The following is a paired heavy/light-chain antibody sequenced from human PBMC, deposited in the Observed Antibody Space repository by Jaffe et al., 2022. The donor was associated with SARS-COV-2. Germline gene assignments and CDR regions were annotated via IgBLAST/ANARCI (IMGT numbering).Heavy chain of an antibody. CDR2: ISSNSRYI. Sequence: EVQLVESGGGLVQPGGSLRLSCAASGFTFSTYSMNWVRQAPGKGLEWVSAISSNSRYIFYADSVRGRFTISRDNAKNSLWLQMNSLRAEDTAVYYCARFSVEAPLSFLDFWGQGSLVTVSS. V-gene: IGHV3-21*06. J-gene: IGHJ4*02. CDR3: ARFSVEAPLSFLDF. D-gene: IGHD1-26*01. CDR1: GFTFSTYS.
Light chain of an antibody. CDR3: ETWDRNTHV. V-gene: IGLV4-60*03. CDR2: IENSGSY. J-gene: IGLJ3*02. Sequence: QPVLTQSSSASASLGSSVKLTCTLSSGHSTYFIAWHRQQSGKAPRYLMKIENSGSYYKGSGVPDRFSGSTSGADRYLTISNLQAEDEADYYCETWDRNTHVFGGGTKLSVL. CDR1: SGHSTYF.